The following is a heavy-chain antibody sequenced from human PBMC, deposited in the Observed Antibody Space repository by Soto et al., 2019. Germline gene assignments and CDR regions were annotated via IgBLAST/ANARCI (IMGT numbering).Heavy chain of an antibody. CDR1: EYTFGSYW. V-gene: IGHV3-7*03. D-gene: IGHD6-19*01. Sequence: GSLRLSCAACEYTFGSYWMSWVRHAPGKGLEWLATIKMDASERKYVDSVKGRFTMSRDNAKNSLLLQMNSLRAEDTAIYYCAKAEKISAVAGYLENWGQGTQVTVSS. J-gene: IGHJ4*02. CDR3: AKAEKISAVAGYLEN. CDR2: IKMDASER.